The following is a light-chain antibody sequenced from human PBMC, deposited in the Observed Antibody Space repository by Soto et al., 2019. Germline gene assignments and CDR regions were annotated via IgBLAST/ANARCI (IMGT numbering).Light chain of an antibody. CDR2: DAS. CDR1: QSFNTR. V-gene: IGKV1-5*01. Sequence: DIQLTQSPSTLSASVGDRVTLTCRASQSFNTRLAWYQQRPGKAPKLLIYDASTLESGVPSRFSGGGSGTEFTLTINNLQPDDLATYICQQYKSYSTFGRGTKVDIK. CDR3: QQYKSYST. J-gene: IGKJ1*01.